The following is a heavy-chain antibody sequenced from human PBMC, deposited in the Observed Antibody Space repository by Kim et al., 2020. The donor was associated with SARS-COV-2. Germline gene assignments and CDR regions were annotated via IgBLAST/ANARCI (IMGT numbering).Heavy chain of an antibody. CDR3: VISSGFFARGD. V-gene: IGHV3-7*01. D-gene: IGHD3-22*01. CDR1: GFTFSTYY. Sequence: GGSLRLSCAGSGFTFSTYYISWVRQAPGKGLEWVANIKEDGSEKYYVDSVKGRFTISRDNAKNSLFLQVNSLRAEDTAVYYCVISSGFFARGDWGQGTLVTVSS. J-gene: IGHJ4*02. CDR2: IKEDGSEK.